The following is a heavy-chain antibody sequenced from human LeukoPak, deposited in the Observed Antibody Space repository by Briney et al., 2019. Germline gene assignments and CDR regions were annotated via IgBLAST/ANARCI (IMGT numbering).Heavy chain of an antibody. J-gene: IGHJ5*02. V-gene: IGHV4-34*01. CDR1: GGSFSGSY. D-gene: IGHD3-10*01. Sequence: ASETLSLTCAVYGGSFSGSYWSWIRQPPGKGLEWIGEINHSGSTNYNPSLKSRVTISVDTSKNQFSLKLSSVTAADTAVYYCARRDYYGSGFEFDPWGQGTLVTVSS. CDR3: ARRDYYGSGFEFDP. CDR2: INHSGST.